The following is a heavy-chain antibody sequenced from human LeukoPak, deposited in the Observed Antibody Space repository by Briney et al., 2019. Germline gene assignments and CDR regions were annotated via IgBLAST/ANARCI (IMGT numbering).Heavy chain of an antibody. J-gene: IGHJ4*02. Sequence: PGGSLRLSCAASGFTFSNYNLNWVRQAPGKGLEWVSSISSSSSYIYYADSLKGRFTISRDNAKNSLYLQINNLRAEDTAVYYCARENTYSESYLTHFDYWGQGTLVTVSS. V-gene: IGHV3-21*01. CDR1: GFTFSNYN. D-gene: IGHD1-26*01. CDR3: ARENTYSESYLTHFDY. CDR2: ISSSSSYI.